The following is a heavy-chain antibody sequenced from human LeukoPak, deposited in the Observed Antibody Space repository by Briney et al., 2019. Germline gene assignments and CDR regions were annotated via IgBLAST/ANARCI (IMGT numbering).Heavy chain of an antibody. CDR2: INADGSST. J-gene: IGHJ4*02. V-gene: IGHV3-74*01. D-gene: IGHD6-19*01. CDR1: RFTFSDYW. Sequence: GGSLRLSCAASRFTFSDYWMHWVRQAPGKGLVWVSRINADGSSTNYADSVKGRFTISRDNAKNTLYLQMNSLRAEDTAVYYCTRGRYDSDYWGQGTLVTVSS. CDR3: TRGRYDSDY.